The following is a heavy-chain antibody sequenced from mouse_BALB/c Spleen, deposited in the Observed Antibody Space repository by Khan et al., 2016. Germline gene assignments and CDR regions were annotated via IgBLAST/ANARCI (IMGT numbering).Heavy chain of an antibody. J-gene: IGHJ4*01. CDR2: ISYSGST. CDR3: ARLNFPMITNAMDY. V-gene: IGHV3-2*02. Sequence: EVQLQESGPGLVKPSQSLSLTCTVTGYSITSDYAWNWIRQFPGNKLEWMGYISYSGSTSYNPSLKSRISITRDTSKNQFFLQLNSVTTEDTATXYVARLNFPMITNAMDYWGQGTSVTVSS. CDR1: GYSITSDYA. D-gene: IGHD2-4*01.